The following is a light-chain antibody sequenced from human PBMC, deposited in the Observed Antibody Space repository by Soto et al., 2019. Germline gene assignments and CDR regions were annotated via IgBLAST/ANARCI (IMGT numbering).Light chain of an antibody. Sequence: EIVLTQSPGTLSLSPGERATLSCRASQSLSNSELAWYQQKPGQAPRLLIYDASNRATGIPARFSGSGSGTDFTLTISSLEPEDFAVYYCQQRSNWPPTITFGQGTRLEIK. V-gene: IGKV3-11*01. J-gene: IGKJ5*01. CDR2: DAS. CDR1: QSLSNSE. CDR3: QQRSNWPPTIT.